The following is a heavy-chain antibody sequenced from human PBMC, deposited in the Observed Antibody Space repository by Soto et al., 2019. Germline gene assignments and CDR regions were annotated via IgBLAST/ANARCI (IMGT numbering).Heavy chain of an antibody. CDR2: LDAEDGET. CDR1: GYSLSDLS. D-gene: IGHD2-2*01. CDR3: ATLPRTIERTPAAIWSFDS. J-gene: IGHJ4*01. V-gene: IGHV1-24*01. Sequence: ASVKVSCKVSGYSLSDLSIHWVRQAPGKGLEWMGGLDAEDGETIYAQKLQGRGTMTEDTSTDTAYMELSSLTSEDTAMYYCATLPRTIERTPAAIWSFDSSCHGTLFTVSS.